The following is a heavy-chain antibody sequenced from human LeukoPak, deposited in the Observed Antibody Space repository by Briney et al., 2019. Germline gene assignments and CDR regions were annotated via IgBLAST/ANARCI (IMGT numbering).Heavy chain of an antibody. J-gene: IGHJ4*01. CDR2: IDGGGSST. V-gene: IGHV3-74*01. Sequence: GGSQRLSCGASGFTFSYHWMHWVRQVPGKGLVWVSRIDGGGSSTSYADSVKGRFSISRDNAKSTLYLQMSSLRAEDTAVYYCARGPGSSGGAYVGDYWGPGTLVTVSS. D-gene: IGHD3-22*01. CDR3: ARGPGSSGGAYVGDY. CDR1: GFTFSYHW.